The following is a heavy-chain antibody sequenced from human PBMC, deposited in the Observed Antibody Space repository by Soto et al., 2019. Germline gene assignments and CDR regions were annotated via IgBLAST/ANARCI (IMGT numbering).Heavy chain of an antibody. V-gene: IGHV1-2*02. CDR3: ASPSTGYYYYGMDV. J-gene: IGHJ6*02. CDR2: INPNSGGT. Sequence: ASVEVSCKASGYTFTGYYMHWVRQAPGQGLEWMGWINPNSGGTNYAQKFQGRVTMTRDTSISTAYMELSRLRSDDTAVYYCASPSTGYYYYGMDVWGQGTTVTVSS. CDR1: GYTFTGYY.